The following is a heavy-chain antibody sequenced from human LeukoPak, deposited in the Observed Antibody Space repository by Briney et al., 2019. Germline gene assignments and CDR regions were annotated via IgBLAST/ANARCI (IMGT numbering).Heavy chain of an antibody. V-gene: IGHV4-59*01. J-gene: IGHJ5*02. CDR1: AVSFSTYY. CDR2: IYSSGST. Sequence: SQTLSLTCTVSAVSFSTYYWSWIRQPPGKGLEWLGYIYSSGSTTYNPSLKSRAIIPVDTSKIQFSLKVSSVTAAAPAVYYCARSAGDLWGQGTLVTVSS. CDR3: ARSAGDL.